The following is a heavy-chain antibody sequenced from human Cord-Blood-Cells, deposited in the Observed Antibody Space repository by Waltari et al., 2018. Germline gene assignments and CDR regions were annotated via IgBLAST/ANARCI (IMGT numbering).Heavy chain of an antibody. CDR1: GYTFTGYY. V-gene: IGHV1-2*02. J-gene: IGHJ3*02. CDR3: ASFGYDDAFDI. D-gene: IGHD5-12*01. Sequence: QVQLVQSGAEVKKPGASVKVSCKASGYTFTGYYMHWVRQAPGQGLEWMGGSNPKRGGTNNAKKLQGRVTRTRDTSISTAYMELSRLRSDDTAVYYCASFGYDDAFDIWGQGTMVTVSS. CDR2: SNPKRGGT.